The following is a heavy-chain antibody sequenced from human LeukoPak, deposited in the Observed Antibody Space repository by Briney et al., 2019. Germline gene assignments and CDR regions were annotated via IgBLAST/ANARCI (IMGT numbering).Heavy chain of an antibody. CDR3: ARGSHYYYGMDV. V-gene: IGHV4-38-2*01. CDR1: GYSISSGYY. Sequence: SETLSLTCAASGYSISSGYYWGWIRQPPGKGLEWIGSIYHSGSTYYNPSLKSRVTISVDTSKNQFSLKLSSVTAADTAVYYCARGSHYYYGMDVWGKGTTVTVSS. CDR2: IYHSGST. J-gene: IGHJ6*04.